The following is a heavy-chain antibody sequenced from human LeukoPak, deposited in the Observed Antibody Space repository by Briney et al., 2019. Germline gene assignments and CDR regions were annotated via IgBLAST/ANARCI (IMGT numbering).Heavy chain of an antibody. J-gene: IGHJ4*02. CDR3: GIAGHGTKSGRFDY. Sequence: PGGSLRLSIAGYTFTVISNRRIRQRQAPGKGLEWVSSISSSSSYIYYADSVKGRFTISRDNAKNSLYLQMNSLRAEDTAEYYWGIAGHGTKSGRFDYWGQRTLVTVSS. V-gene: IGHV3-21*01. CDR2: ISSSSSYI. D-gene: IGHD3-10*01. CDR1: TFTVISNR.